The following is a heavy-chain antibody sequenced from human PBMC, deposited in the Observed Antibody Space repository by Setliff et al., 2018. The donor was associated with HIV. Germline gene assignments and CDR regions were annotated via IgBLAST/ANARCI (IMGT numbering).Heavy chain of an antibody. CDR2: IYYSGST. CDR1: GGSISSGGYY. Sequence: PSETLSLTCTVSGGSISSGGYYWSWIRQHLGKGLEWIGYIYYSGSTYYNPSLKSRVTISLATSKNQFSLKLSSVTAADTAVYYCARFRNYSTPGYWGQGTLVTVSS. D-gene: IGHD1-7*01. CDR3: ARFRNYSTPGY. J-gene: IGHJ4*02. V-gene: IGHV4-31*03.